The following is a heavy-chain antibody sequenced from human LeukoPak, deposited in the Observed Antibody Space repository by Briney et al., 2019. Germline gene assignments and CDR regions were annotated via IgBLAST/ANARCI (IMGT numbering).Heavy chain of an antibody. CDR3: ARNPGGYRYFDL. V-gene: IGHV1-46*01. CDR1: GYTFTSYY. D-gene: IGHD3-16*02. CDR2: INPSGGST. Sequence: GASVKVSCKASGYTFTSYYMHWVRQAPGQGLEWVGIINPSGGSTSYAQKFQGRVTMTRDTSTSTVYMELSSLRSEDTAVYYCARNPGGYRYFDLWGRGTLVTVSS. J-gene: IGHJ2*01.